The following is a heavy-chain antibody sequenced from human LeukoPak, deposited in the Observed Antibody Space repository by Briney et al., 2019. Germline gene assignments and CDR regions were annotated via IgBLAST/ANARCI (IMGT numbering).Heavy chain of an antibody. V-gene: IGHV1-8*01. J-gene: IGHJ4*02. CDR1: GYTLTSYD. Sequence: ASVKVSCKASGYTLTSYDINWVRQATGQGLEWMGWMNPNSGRTGYAQKFRDRISITRNTSISTAYMELSSLTSEDTGVYYCTRETSSRYFDFWGQGTLVTVSS. CDR2: MNPNSGRT. CDR3: TRETSSRYFDF.